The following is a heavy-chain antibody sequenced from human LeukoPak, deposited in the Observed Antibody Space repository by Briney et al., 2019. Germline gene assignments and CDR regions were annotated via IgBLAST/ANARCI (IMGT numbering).Heavy chain of an antibody. CDR2: IRNDGTII. Sequence: GGSLRLSCAASGFSLRSYGMHWVRQAPGKGLECVSFIRNDGTIIYYADSVKGRFTISRDNSKNTLYLQMNSLRTEDTALYYFAKGGSGGSGWGGVEYWGQGTLVTVSS. CDR1: GFSLRSYG. J-gene: IGHJ4*02. CDR3: AKGGSGGSGWGGVEY. D-gene: IGHD3-16*01. V-gene: IGHV3-30*02.